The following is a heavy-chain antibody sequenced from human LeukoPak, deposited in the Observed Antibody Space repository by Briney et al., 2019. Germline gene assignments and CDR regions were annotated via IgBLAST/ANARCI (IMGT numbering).Heavy chain of an antibody. Sequence: SVKVSCKASRGTFSSYAISWVRQAPGQGLEWMGRIIPILGIANYAQKFQGRVTITADKSASTAYMELSSLRSEDTAVYYCARKGVTLTDNWFDPWGQGTLVTVSS. CDR2: IIPILGIA. J-gene: IGHJ5*02. D-gene: IGHD1-14*01. CDR3: ARKGVTLTDNWFDP. CDR1: RGTFSSYA. V-gene: IGHV1-69*04.